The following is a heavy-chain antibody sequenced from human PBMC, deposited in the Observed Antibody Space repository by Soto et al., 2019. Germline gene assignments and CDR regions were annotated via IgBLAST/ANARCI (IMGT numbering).Heavy chain of an antibody. V-gene: IGHV3-23*01. CDR2: ISDSGGST. J-gene: IGHJ4*02. CDR3: AIENYYGSGSLDY. Sequence: PGGSLRLSCGPSGFAFSNYAMTWVRQAPGKGLEWVSAISDSGGSTHYTDSVKGRFTISRDNSKNTLYLQMNSLRAEDTAVYYCAIENYYGSGSLDYWGQGTLVTVSS. CDR1: GFAFSNYA. D-gene: IGHD3-10*01.